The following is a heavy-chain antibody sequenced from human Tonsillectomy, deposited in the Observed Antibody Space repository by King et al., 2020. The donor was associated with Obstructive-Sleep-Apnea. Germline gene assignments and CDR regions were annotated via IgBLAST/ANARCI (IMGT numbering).Heavy chain of an antibody. CDR1: GYSFTSYW. D-gene: IGHD3-22*01. Sequence: VQLVESGAEVKKPGESLRISCKGSGYSFTSYWISWVRQMPGKGLEWMGRIDPSDSYTNYSPSFQGHVTISADKSISTAYLQWSSLKASDTAMYYCARRVADSSGYSYDPFDPWGQGTLVTVSS. V-gene: IGHV5-10-1*03. CDR2: IDPSDSYT. CDR3: ARRVADSSGYSYDPFDP. J-gene: IGHJ5*02.